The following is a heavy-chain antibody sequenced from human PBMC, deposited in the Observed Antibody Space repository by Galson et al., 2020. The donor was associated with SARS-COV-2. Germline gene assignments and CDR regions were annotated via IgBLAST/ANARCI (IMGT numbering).Heavy chain of an antibody. CDR1: GFTFSDYY. CDR2: ISSSGSMK. D-gene: IGHD4-17*01. Sequence: NSGGSLRLSCAVSGFTFSDYYMSWIRQAPGKGLEWVSYISSSGSMKYYADSVKGRFTIPRENAKNSLYLQMNSLRAEDTAVYYCARDFQYGDYYYSGMDVWGQGTTVTVSS. CDR3: ARDFQYGDYYYSGMDV. V-gene: IGHV3-11*04. J-gene: IGHJ6*02.